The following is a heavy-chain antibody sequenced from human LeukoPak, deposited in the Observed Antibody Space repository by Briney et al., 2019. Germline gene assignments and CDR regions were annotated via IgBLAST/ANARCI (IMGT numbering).Heavy chain of an antibody. V-gene: IGHV4-39*01. Sequence: SETLSLTCTVSGGSISSSSYYWGWIRQPPGKGLEWIGSIYYSGSTYYNPSLKSRVTISVDTSKNQFSLKLSSVTAADTAVYYCARGGGIVVVPAAYDYWGQGTLVTVSS. J-gene: IGHJ4*02. CDR3: ARGGGIVVVPAAYDY. CDR2: IYYSGST. CDR1: GGSISSSSYY. D-gene: IGHD2-2*01.